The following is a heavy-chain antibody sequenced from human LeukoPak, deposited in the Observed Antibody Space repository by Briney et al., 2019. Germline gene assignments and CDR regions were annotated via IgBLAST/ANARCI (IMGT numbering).Heavy chain of an antibody. J-gene: IGHJ6*02. D-gene: IGHD1-26*01. CDR1: GGSFSGYY. CDR3: ARGNLSGDYYYGMDV. CDR2: INHSGST. Sequence: SENLSLTCAVYGGSFSGYYWRWIRQPPGKGLEWIGEINHSGSTNYNPSLKSRVTISVDTSKNQFSLKLSSVTAADTAVYYCARGNLSGDYYYGMDVWGQGTTVTVSS. V-gene: IGHV4-34*01.